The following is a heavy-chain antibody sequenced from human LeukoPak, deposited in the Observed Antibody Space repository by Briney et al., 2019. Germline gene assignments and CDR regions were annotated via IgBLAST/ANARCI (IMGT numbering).Heavy chain of an antibody. Sequence: GGSLRLSCAASGFTFSDYYMSYICQAPGKGLEWLSYISTSGSVTYYADSVKGRFTVSRDNANKSLYLQMNSLRVEDTAVYYCARVRRGGRPTDAFEIWGQGTMVTVSS. CDR1: GFTFSDYY. D-gene: IGHD4-23*01. V-gene: IGHV3-11*01. CDR2: ISTSGSVT. CDR3: ARVRRGGRPTDAFEI. J-gene: IGHJ3*02.